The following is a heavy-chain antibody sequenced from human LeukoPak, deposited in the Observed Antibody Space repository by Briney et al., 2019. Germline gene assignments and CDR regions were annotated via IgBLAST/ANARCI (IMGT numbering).Heavy chain of an antibody. CDR1: GYTFTSYD. Sequence: GASVKVSCKASGYTFTSYDINWVRQATGQGLEWMGWMNPNSGNTGYAQKFQGRVTMTRDTSISTAYMELSRLRSDDTAVYYCATSRTGIAVAGTGPFDYWGQGTLVTVSS. D-gene: IGHD6-19*01. V-gene: IGHV1-8*01. CDR3: ATSRTGIAVAGTGPFDY. CDR2: MNPNSGNT. J-gene: IGHJ4*02.